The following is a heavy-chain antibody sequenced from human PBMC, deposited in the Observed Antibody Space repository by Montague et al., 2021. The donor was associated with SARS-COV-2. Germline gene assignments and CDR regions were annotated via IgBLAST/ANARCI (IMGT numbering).Heavy chain of an antibody. V-gene: IGHV4-34*01. CDR3: ARLGDGVVPSPILGVGPYYSYYYMDV. CDR2: IHHGGST. CDR1: GGSFSTYS. D-gene: IGHD3-10*01. J-gene: IGHJ6*03. Sequence: SETLSLTCAVHGGSFSTYSWNWIRQPPGKGLEWIGEIHHGGSTNXNPSLKSRVTMSADTSKNQFSLKLTSVAAADTAVYYCARLGDGVVPSPILGVGPYYSYYYMDVWGKGTTVTVSS.